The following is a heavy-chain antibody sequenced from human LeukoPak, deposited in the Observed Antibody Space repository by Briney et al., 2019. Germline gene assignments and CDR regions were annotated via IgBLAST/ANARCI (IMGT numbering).Heavy chain of an antibody. J-gene: IGHJ4*02. V-gene: IGHV3-48*01. CDR1: GFTFSSYG. CDR3: ATYSGYDRIFDY. CDR2: ISGSSSAI. D-gene: IGHD5-12*01. Sequence: PGGSLRLSCIASGFTFSSYGMNWVRQAPGKGLGWVSYISGSSSAIYYADSVKGRLTISRDNAKSSLSLQMNSLRAEDTAVYYCATYSGYDRIFDYWGQGTLVTVSS.